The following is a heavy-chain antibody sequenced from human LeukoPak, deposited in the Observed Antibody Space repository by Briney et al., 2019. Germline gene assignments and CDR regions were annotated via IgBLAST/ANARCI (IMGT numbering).Heavy chain of an antibody. Sequence: KPSDTLSLTCIVAGASIKSHYWGWTRQSPGRGLEWFGYVSKRGSTNHNPSLNHPLSISMDTSNNQVSLTLTSVTAADTAVYYCASHHDFRKSSGYLDVWGQGTTVIVSS. V-gene: IGHV4-59*08. CDR3: ASHHDFRKSSGYLDV. D-gene: IGHD3-3*01. CDR2: VSKRGST. J-gene: IGHJ6*02. CDR1: GASIKSHY.